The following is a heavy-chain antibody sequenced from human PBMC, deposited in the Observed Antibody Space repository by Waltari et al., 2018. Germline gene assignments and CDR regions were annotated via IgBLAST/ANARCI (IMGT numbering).Heavy chain of an antibody. CDR3: ARDRGRGLYLDT. CDR1: GDSMNYW. D-gene: IGHD2-15*01. V-gene: IGHV4-4*02. CDR2: VLGSGRT. Sequence: QLQLQASGPGLVKPSGTLSLLCAVSGDSMNYWWSWVRQPSGKGLEWIGQVLGSGRTNYNPSFASRVTISLDTSTHQFALKMTSATAADTALYYCARDRGRGLYLDTWGQGILVTVSP. J-gene: IGHJ4*02.